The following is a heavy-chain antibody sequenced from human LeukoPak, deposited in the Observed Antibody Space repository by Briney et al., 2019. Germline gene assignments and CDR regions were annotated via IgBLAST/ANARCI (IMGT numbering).Heavy chain of an antibody. V-gene: IGHV3-48*04. CDR3: ARHSPGDYVWGPTGPNDY. J-gene: IGHJ4*02. CDR2: ISSSGSTI. D-gene: IGHD3-16*01. CDR1: GFTFSSYW. Sequence: QSGGSLRLSCAASGFTFSSYWMSWVRQAPGKGLEWVSYISSSGSTIYYADSVKGRFTISRDNAKNSLYLQMNSLRAEDTAVYYCARHSPGDYVWGPTGPNDYWGQGTLVTVSS.